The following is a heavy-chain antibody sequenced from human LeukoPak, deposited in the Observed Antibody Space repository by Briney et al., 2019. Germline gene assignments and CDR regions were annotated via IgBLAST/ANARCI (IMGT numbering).Heavy chain of an antibody. Sequence: GGSLRLSCAASGFTFSRYWMTWVRQAPGKGLEWVANIKEDGGEEYYVDSVKGRFTISRDNAKNSLYLQMNSLRVEGTAVYYCARDHPMAVAGLIDYWGQGTLVTVST. D-gene: IGHD6-19*01. CDR2: IKEDGGEE. CDR1: GFTFSRYW. CDR3: ARDHPMAVAGLIDY. J-gene: IGHJ4*02. V-gene: IGHV3-7*01.